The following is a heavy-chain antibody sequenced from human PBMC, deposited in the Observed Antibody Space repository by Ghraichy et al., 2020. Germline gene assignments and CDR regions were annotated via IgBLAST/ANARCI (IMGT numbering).Heavy chain of an antibody. Sequence: GGSLRLSCAASGFTFSSYEMNWVRQAPGKGLEWVSYISSSGSTIYYADSVKGRFTISRDNAKNSLYLQMNSLRAEDTAVYYCARAVSGWSAEYFQHWGQGTLVTVSS. V-gene: IGHV3-48*03. CDR3: ARAVSGWSAEYFQH. J-gene: IGHJ1*01. D-gene: IGHD6-19*01. CDR2: ISSSGSTI. CDR1: GFTFSSYE.